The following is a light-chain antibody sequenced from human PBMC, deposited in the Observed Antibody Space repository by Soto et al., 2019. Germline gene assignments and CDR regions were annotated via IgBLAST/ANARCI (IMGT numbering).Light chain of an antibody. V-gene: IGLV2-14*01. CDR2: EVS. J-gene: IGLJ1*01. Sequence: QSVLTQPASVSASPGQSITLSCSDVEVFNYVSWYQHHPGRAPKLIIYEVSRRPSGVSPRFSGSKSGNTASLTISGLRSEEEAEYSCTSYKTSATGIFGTRTKVTV. CDR1: VEVFNY. CDR3: TSYKTSATGI.